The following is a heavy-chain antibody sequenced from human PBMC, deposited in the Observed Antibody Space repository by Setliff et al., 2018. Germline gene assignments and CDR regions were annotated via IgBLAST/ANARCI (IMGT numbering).Heavy chain of an antibody. CDR3: AKDFRDLGYSDY. CDR2: MCGVGAT. CDR1: GFTFSNYA. J-gene: IGHJ4*02. Sequence: PGGSLRLSCATSGFTFSNYAMGWVRQAPGKGLEWVSGMCGVGATFYADSVKGRFTISRDISENTLYLQMNSLRAEDTAVYYCAKDFRDLGYSDYWGQGTLVTVSS. V-gene: IGHV3-23*01.